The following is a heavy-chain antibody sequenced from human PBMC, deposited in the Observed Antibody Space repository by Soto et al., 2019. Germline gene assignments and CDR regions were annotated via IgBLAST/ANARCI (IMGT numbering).Heavy chain of an antibody. D-gene: IGHD5-18*01. V-gene: IGHV1-69*13. CDR1: GGTFSSYS. CDR3: ARGRTAMVIGSVFAI. CDR2: IIPIFGTA. J-gene: IGHJ3*02. Sequence: SAKACSKACGGTFSSYSISWVRQANRKGLEWMGGIIPIFGTANYAQKFQGRVTITADESTSTAYMELSSLRSEDTAVYYCARGRTAMVIGSVFAIRRKGTMVPVIS.